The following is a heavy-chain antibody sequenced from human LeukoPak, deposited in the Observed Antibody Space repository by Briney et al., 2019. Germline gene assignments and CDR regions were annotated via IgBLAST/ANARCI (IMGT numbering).Heavy chain of an antibody. Sequence: SETLSLTCTVSGGSISSYYWSWIWQPAGKGLEWIGRIYTSGSTNYNPSLKSRVTMSVDTSKNQFSLKLSSVTAADTAVYYCARRNWNDPNDAFDIWGQGTMVTVSS. D-gene: IGHD1-1*01. V-gene: IGHV4-4*07. CDR1: GGSISSYY. J-gene: IGHJ3*02. CDR2: IYTSGST. CDR3: ARRNWNDPNDAFDI.